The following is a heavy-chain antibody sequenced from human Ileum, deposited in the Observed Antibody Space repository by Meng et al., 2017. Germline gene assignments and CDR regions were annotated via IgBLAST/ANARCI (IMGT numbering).Heavy chain of an antibody. D-gene: IGHD6-13*01. V-gene: IGHV3-23*01. CDR3: AKVATAAADYFDY. Sequence: GESLKISCAASGFTFSNYAMTWVRQAPGKGLEWVATLSGSSGSTDYADSVKGRFTISRDNSKNTLYLQMNSLRAEDTAVYYCAKVATAAADYFDYWGQGTLVT. J-gene: IGHJ4*02. CDR2: LSGSSGST. CDR1: GFTFSNYA.